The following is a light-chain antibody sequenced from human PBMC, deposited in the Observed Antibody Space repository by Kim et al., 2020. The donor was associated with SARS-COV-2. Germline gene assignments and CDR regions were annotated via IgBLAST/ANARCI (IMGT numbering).Light chain of an antibody. V-gene: IGKV1-5*03. CDR1: QSISSW. CDR3: QQYNSYPYA. J-gene: IGKJ4*01. CDR2: TAS. Sequence: DIQMTQSPSTLSTSVGDRVTITCRASQSISSWLAWYQQKPGKAPKLLIYTASSLESGVPSRFSGSGSGTEFTLTISSLQPDDFATYNCQQYNSYPYAFGGGTKVDIK.